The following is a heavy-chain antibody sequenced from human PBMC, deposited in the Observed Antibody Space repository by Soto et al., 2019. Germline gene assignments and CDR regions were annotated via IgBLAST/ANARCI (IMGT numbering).Heavy chain of an antibody. Sequence: GGSLRLSCAASGFTFSSYAMSWVRQAPGKGLEWVSAISGSGGSTYYADSVKGRFTISRDNSKNTLYLQMNSLRAEDTAVYYCATKVTGCSGGSCYYYYYGMDVWGQGTTVTVSS. V-gene: IGHV3-23*01. CDR3: ATKVTGCSGGSCYYYYYGMDV. CDR2: ISGSGGST. D-gene: IGHD2-15*01. J-gene: IGHJ6*02. CDR1: GFTFSSYA.